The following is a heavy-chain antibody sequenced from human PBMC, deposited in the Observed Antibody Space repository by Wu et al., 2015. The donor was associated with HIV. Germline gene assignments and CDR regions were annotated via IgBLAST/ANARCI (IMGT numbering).Heavy chain of an antibody. V-gene: IGHV1-8*01. D-gene: IGHD3-16*02. J-gene: IGHJ4*02. Sequence: QVQLVQSGAEVKKPGASVNVSCKASGYTFTSYDINWVRQATGQGLEWMGWMNPNSGNTGYAQKFQGRVTMTRNTSISTAYMELSSLRSEDTAVYYCARGLDYDYVWGSYRIFDYWGQGTLVTVSS. CDR1: GYTFTSYD. CDR3: ARGLDYDYVWGSYRIFDY. CDR2: MNPNSGNT.